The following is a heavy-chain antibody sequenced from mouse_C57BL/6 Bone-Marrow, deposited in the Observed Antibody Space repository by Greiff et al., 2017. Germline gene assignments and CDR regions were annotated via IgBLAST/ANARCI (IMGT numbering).Heavy chain of an antibody. CDR3: ASGVVYYGTPFAY. V-gene: IGHV1-81*01. J-gene: IGHJ3*01. CDR2: IYPRSGNT. Sequence: VQLQESGAELARPGASVKLSCKASGYTFTSYGISWVKQRTGQGLEWIGEIYPRSGNTYYNEKFKGKATLTADKSSSTAYMELRSLTSEDSAVYFCASGVVYYGTPFAYWGQGTLVTVSA. CDR1: GYTFTSYG. D-gene: IGHD2-1*01.